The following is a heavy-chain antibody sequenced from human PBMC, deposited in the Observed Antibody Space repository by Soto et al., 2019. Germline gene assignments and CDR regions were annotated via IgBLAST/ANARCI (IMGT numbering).Heavy chain of an antibody. CDR3: ASLGRHG. V-gene: IGHV3-7*01. Sequence: WGSLRLSCAASGFSFSDSWMDWVRQAPGKGPEWVANIKEDGSEKNYVDSVKGRFTISRDNAKNSLYLQMNSLRAEDTAVYYCASLGRHGWGQGTTVTVSS. J-gene: IGHJ6*02. D-gene: IGHD3-16*01. CDR1: GFSFSDSW. CDR2: IKEDGSEK.